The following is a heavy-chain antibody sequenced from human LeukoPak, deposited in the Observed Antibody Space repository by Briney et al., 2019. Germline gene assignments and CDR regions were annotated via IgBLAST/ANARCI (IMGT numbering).Heavy chain of an antibody. CDR1: GYTFTSYG. D-gene: IGHD4-11*01. V-gene: IGHV1-18*01. Sequence: ASVKVSCKASGYTFTSYGISWVRQAPGQGLEWMGWISAYNGNTNFAQKLQGRVTMTTDTSTSTAYMDLRSLRSDDTAVYDCARDQAATNTQVRFCLDWGQGTLVTVSS. CDR2: ISAYNGNT. J-gene: IGHJ4*02. CDR3: ARDQAATNTQVRFCLD.